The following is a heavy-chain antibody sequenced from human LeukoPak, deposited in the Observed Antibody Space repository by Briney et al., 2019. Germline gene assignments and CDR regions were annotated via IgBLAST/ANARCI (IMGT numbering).Heavy chain of an antibody. V-gene: IGHV6-1*01. D-gene: IGHD6-13*01. CDR1: GDSVSSNSAA. CDR3: AREPYSSSWYLNWFDP. CDR2: TYYRSKWYN. Sequence: SQTLSLTCAISGDSVSSNSAAWNWIRQSPSRGLEWLGRTYYRSKWYNDYAVSVKSRITINPDTSKNQFSLQLNSVTPEDTAVYYCAREPYSSSWYLNWFDPWGQGTLVTVSS. J-gene: IGHJ5*02.